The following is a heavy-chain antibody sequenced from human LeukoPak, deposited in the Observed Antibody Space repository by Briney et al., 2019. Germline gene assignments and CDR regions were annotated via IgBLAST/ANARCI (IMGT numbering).Heavy chain of an antibody. CDR3: ASTGNSYYYYMDV. D-gene: IGHD5-24*01. J-gene: IGHJ6*03. CDR1: GGSISSSSYY. CDR2: IYYSGST. V-gene: IGHV4-39*01. Sequence: PAETLSLTCTVSGGSISSSSYYWGWIRQPPGKGLEWIGSIYYSGSTYYNPSLKSRVTISVDTSKNQLSLKLSSVTAADTAVYYCASTGNSYYYYMDVWGKGTTVTVSS.